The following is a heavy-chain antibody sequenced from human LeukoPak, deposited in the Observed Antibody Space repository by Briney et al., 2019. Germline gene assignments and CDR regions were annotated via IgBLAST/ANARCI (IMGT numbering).Heavy chain of an antibody. CDR3: VRDAAYNAFNM. D-gene: IGHD2-15*01. V-gene: IGHV3-23*01. Sequence: QSGGSLRLSCAASGFTFTSYSISWVRQAPGKGLEWVSGTSDRGDYTYYADSVKGRFTISRDSSKNTLFLQMNSLRDEDTAVYYCVRDAAYNAFNMWGQGTMVTVS. J-gene: IGHJ3*02. CDR2: TSDRGDYT. CDR1: GFTFTSYS.